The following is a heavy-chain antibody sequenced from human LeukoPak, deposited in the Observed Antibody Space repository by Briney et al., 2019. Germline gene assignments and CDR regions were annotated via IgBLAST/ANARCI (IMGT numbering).Heavy chain of an antibody. J-gene: IGHJ4*02. CDR3: ARDYSSWLDY. D-gene: IGHD6-13*01. Sequence: GGSLRLSCAASGFTFSRFWMSWVRQAPGKGLEWVANIKQDGSEKYYVDSVKGRFTISRDNAKNSLYLQMNSLRAEDTALYYCARDYSSWLDYWGQGTLVTVSS. CDR2: IKQDGSEK. CDR1: GFTFSRFW. V-gene: IGHV3-7*04.